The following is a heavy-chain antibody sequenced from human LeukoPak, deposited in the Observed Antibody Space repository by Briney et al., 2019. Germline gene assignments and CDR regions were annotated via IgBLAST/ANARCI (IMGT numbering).Heavy chain of an antibody. CDR2: ISYDGSNK. CDR1: GFTFSSYA. Sequence: PGGSLRLSCAASGFTFSSYAMHWVRQAPGKGLEWVAVISYDGSNKYYADSVKGRFTISRDNSKNTLYLQMNSLRAEDTAVYYCARGPHTSRDYYDSRGAFDIWGQGTMVTVSS. D-gene: IGHD3-22*01. J-gene: IGHJ3*02. CDR3: ARGPHTSRDYYDSRGAFDI. V-gene: IGHV3-30-3*01.